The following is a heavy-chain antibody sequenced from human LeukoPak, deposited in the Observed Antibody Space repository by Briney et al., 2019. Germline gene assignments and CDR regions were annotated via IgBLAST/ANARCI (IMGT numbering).Heavy chain of an antibody. CDR2: INPSGGST. V-gene: IGHV1-46*01. CDR1: GYTFTGYY. CDR3: ARAGVYYDSSGYYPDY. Sequence: ASVKVSCKASGYTFTGYYMHWVRQAPGQGLEWMGIINPSGGSTNYAQKLQGRVTMTTDTSTSTAYMELRSLRSDDTAVYYCARAGVYYDSSGYYPDYWGQGTLVTVSS. D-gene: IGHD3-22*01. J-gene: IGHJ4*02.